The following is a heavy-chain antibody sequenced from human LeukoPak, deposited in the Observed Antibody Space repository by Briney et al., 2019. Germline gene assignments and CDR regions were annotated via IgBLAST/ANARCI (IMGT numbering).Heavy chain of an antibody. J-gene: IGHJ3*02. CDR3: ARDRRNWAFDI. CDR2: VYYTGSP. D-gene: IGHD1-1*01. Sequence: SETLSLTCNVSGASISDYYWSWTRQSPEQRLEWIGYVYYTGSPNYNPSLQSRVTLSVDTSKNQLSLKLTSVTVADTAVYYCARDRRNWAFDIWGQGTMVTVSS. V-gene: IGHV4-59*01. CDR1: GASISDYY.